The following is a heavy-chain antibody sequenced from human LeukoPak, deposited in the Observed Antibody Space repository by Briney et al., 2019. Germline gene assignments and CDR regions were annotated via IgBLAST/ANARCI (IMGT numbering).Heavy chain of an antibody. J-gene: IGHJ4*02. CDR1: EYTFSSYW. D-gene: IGHD3-3*01. Sequence: GESLKISCKGSEYTFSSYWIGWVRQMPGKGLEWMGIIYPGDSDTRYSPSLQGQVTISVDTSIGTAYLQWSSLKASDTAIYYCARQNDFRLDYWGQGTLVTVSS. CDR3: ARQNDFRLDY. V-gene: IGHV5-51*01. CDR2: IYPGDSDT.